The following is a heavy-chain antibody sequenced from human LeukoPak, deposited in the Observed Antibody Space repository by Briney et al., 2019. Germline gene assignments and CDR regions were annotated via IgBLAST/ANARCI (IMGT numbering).Heavy chain of an antibody. Sequence: ASVKVSCKASGYTFSSYGISWVRQAPGQGLEWMGWISPYNGNTYYAQKLQGRVTVTTDTSTSTTYMELRSLRSDDTAVYYCARDTGVILVAGPIPTDYWGQGTLVTVSS. CDR1: GYTFSSYG. J-gene: IGHJ4*02. D-gene: IGHD6-19*01. CDR3: ARDTGVILVAGPIPTDY. V-gene: IGHV1-18*01. CDR2: ISPYNGNT.